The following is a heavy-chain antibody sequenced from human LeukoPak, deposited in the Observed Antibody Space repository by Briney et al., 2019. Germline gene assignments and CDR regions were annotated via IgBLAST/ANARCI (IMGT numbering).Heavy chain of an antibody. CDR2: ISSGNST. D-gene: IGHD3-16*01. J-gene: IGHJ4*02. CDR1: GFTFSDYY. V-gene: IGHV3-11*04. CDR3: VRDGGRRLYFEY. Sequence: GGSLRLSCAASGFTFSDYYMSWIRQAPGKGLEWVSYISSGNSTYYSDSVRGRFTISRDNAKNSLHLQMNSLRAEDTAVYYCVRDGGRRLYFEYWGQGTLATVSS.